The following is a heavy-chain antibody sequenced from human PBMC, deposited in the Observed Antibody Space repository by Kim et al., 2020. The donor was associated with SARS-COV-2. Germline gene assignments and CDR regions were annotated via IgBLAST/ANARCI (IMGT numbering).Heavy chain of an antibody. J-gene: IGHJ6*02. D-gene: IGHD2-21*02. CDR2: IYPGDSHT. V-gene: IGHV5-51*01. CDR3: AKSGGDYKFSYYYAMDA. Sequence: GESLKISCKASGYSFTTNWIVWVRQMPGKGLEWMGIIYPGDSHTLYSPSFRGQVTISADKSINTAYLQWSSLKASDTAMYYCAKSGGDYKFSYYYAMDAWGQGTSVTVSS. CDR1: GYSFTTNW.